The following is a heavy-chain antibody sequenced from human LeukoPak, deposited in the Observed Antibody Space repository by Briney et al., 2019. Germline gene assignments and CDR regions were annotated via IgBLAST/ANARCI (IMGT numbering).Heavy chain of an antibody. CDR3: TRGPIQLWLYYGMDV. CDR2: IKQDGSEK. Sequence: PGGSLRLSCAASGFTFSNYWMSWVRQAPGKGLEWVANIKQDGSEKYYVDSVKGRFTISRDNAKNSLYLQMNSLKTEDTAVYYCTRGPIQLWLYYGMDVWGQGTTVIVSS. J-gene: IGHJ6*02. V-gene: IGHV3-7*03. CDR1: GFTFSNYW. D-gene: IGHD5-18*01.